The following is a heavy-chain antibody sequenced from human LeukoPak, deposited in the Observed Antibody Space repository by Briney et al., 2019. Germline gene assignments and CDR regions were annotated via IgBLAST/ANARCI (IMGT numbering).Heavy chain of an antibody. D-gene: IGHD5-24*01. J-gene: IGHJ4*02. Sequence: SQTLSLTCSVSGGSISSGSYYCSWIRQPAGKGLEWIGRIYTSGSTNYNPSLKSRVTISVDTSKNQFSLKLSSVTAADTAVYYCARISRDGYNYFNYWGQGTLVTVSS. V-gene: IGHV4-61*02. CDR3: ARISRDGYNYFNY. CDR2: IYTSGST. CDR1: GGSISSGSYY.